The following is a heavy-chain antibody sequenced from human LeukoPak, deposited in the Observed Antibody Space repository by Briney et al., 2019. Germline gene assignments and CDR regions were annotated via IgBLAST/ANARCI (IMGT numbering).Heavy chain of an antibody. CDR2: ISDDGGNK. V-gene: IGHV3-30*03. CDR1: GFTFSSCV. Sequence: GRSLRLSCAASGFTFSSCVMHWVRQAPGKGLEWVAVISDDGGNKKYADSVKGRFTISRDNSKNTLYLQMNSLRAEDTAVYYCARPTSYDYVWGSYRLDYWGQGTLVTVSS. D-gene: IGHD3-16*02. J-gene: IGHJ4*02. CDR3: ARPTSYDYVWGSYRLDY.